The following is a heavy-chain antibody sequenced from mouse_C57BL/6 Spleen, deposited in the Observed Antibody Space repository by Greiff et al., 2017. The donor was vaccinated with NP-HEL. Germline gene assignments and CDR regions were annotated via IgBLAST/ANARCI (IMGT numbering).Heavy chain of an antibody. Sequence: QVQLQQSGAELVRPGASVTLSCKASGYTFTDYEMHWVKQTPVHGLEWIGAIDPETGGTAYNQKVKGKAILTAAKSSSTAYMELRSLTSEDSAVYYCTSPYDGCYDYWGQGTTLTVSS. J-gene: IGHJ2*01. D-gene: IGHD2-3*01. CDR2: IDPETGGT. CDR1: GYTFTDYE. CDR3: TSPYDGCYDY. V-gene: IGHV1-15*01.